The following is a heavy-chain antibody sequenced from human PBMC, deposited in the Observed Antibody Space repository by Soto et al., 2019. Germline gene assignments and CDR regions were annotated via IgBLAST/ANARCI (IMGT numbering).Heavy chain of an antibody. D-gene: IGHD5-18*01. CDR1: GYTFTGYY. CDR2: INPNSGGT. Sequence: ASVKVSCKASGYTFTGYYMHWVRQAPGQGLEWMGWINPNSGGTNYAQKFQGWVTMTRDTSISTAYMALSRLRSDDTAVYYCARDTAMVPQGHFDIWGQGTMVTVSS. J-gene: IGHJ3*02. V-gene: IGHV1-2*04. CDR3: ARDTAMVPQGHFDI.